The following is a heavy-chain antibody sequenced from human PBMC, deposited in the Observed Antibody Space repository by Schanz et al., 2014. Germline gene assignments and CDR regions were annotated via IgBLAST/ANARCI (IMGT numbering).Heavy chain of an antibody. Sequence: QVHLVQSGAEVKEPGSSVKVSCKPSGGTFVTFFFTWVRQAPGQGPQWMGRISPLLGVANYAQEFQGRLTITADTSESTAYMELSSLRSEDTAVYYCATCSGGTCHAKPVLDNWGQGTLVTVSS. V-gene: IGHV1-69*04. J-gene: IGHJ4*02. CDR1: GGTFVTFF. CDR3: ATCSGGTCHAKPVLDN. D-gene: IGHD2-15*01. CDR2: ISPLLGVA.